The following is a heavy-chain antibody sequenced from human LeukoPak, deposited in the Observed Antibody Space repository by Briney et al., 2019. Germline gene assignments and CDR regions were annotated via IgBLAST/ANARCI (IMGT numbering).Heavy chain of an antibody. CDR3: AKKRGYNYGDFDY. D-gene: IGHD5-18*01. CDR1: GFTFSSYA. V-gene: IGHV3-23*01. CDR2: ISNSGGGT. J-gene: IGHJ4*02. Sequence: GGSLRLSCAASGFTFSSYAMNWVRQAPGKGLEWVSGISNSGGGTYYADSVKGRFTISRDNSKNTLYLQMNSLRAEDTAVYYCAKKRGYNYGDFDYWGQGTLVTVSS.